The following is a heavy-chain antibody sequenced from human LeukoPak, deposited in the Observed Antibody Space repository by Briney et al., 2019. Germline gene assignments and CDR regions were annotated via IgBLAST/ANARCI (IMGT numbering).Heavy chain of an antibody. V-gene: IGHV3-9*01. Sequence: GRSLRLSCAASGFTFDDYAMHWVRQAPGKGLEWVSGISWNSGSIGYADSVKGRFTISRDDAKNSLYLQMNSLRAEDTALYYCANRDYWGQGTLVTVSS. CDR1: GFTFDDYA. CDR2: ISWNSGSI. J-gene: IGHJ4*02. CDR3: ANRDY.